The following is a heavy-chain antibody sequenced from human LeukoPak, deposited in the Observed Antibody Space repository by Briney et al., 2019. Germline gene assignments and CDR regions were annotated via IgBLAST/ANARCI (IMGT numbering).Heavy chain of an antibody. Sequence: GGSLRLSCAASGFTFSSYWMHWVHQAPGKGLVWVSRINTDGSSTSYADSVKGRFTISRDNAKNTLYLQMNSLRAEDTAVYYCARKGDWNHGPLGYWGQGTLVTVSS. CDR2: INTDGSST. V-gene: IGHV3-74*01. J-gene: IGHJ4*02. CDR1: GFTFSSYW. CDR3: ARKGDWNHGPLGY. D-gene: IGHD1-1*01.